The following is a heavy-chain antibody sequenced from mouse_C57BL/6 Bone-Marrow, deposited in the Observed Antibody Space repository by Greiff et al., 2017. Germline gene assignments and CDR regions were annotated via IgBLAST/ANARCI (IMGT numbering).Heavy chain of an antibody. CDR3: VREHFIHYYGSSYAMDY. J-gene: IGHJ4*01. V-gene: IGHV10-3*01. Sequence: EVMLVESGGGLVQPKGSLKLSCAASGFTFNTYAMHWVRQAPGKGLEWVARIRSKSSNYATYYADSVKDRFTISRDDSQSMLYLQMNNLKTEDTAMYYCVREHFIHYYGSSYAMDYWGQGTSVTVSS. CDR1: GFTFNTYA. D-gene: IGHD1-1*01. CDR2: IRSKSSNYAT.